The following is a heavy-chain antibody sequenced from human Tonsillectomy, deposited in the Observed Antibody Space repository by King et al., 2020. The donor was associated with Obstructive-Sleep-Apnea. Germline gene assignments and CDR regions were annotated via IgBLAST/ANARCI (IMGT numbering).Heavy chain of an antibody. CDR1: GFTFSSYG. D-gene: IGHD1-26*01. CDR3: ARGRVSGSSHFDY. CDR2: IDSDGSTT. Sequence: VQLVESGGGLVQPGGSLRLSCVASGFTFSSYGMHWVRQGPWKGLVWVSRIDSDGSTTTYADSVKGRVTISRDNAKNTLYLQMDSLRAEDTAEYYCARGRVSGSSHFDYWGQGTLVTVSS. V-gene: IGHV3-74*01. J-gene: IGHJ4*02.